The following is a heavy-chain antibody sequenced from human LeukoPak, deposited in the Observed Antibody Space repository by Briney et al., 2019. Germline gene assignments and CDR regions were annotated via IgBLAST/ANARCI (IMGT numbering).Heavy chain of an antibody. CDR1: GYTFTSCG. CDR3: ARDTYDILTGATLDY. V-gene: IGHV1-18*01. D-gene: IGHD3-9*01. J-gene: IGHJ4*02. CDR2: ISAYNGNT. Sequence: ASVKVSCKASGYTFTSCGISWVRQAPGQGLEWMGWISAYNGNTNYAQKLQGRVTMTTDTSTSTAYMELRSLRSDDTAVYYCARDTYDILTGATLDYWGQGTLVTVSS.